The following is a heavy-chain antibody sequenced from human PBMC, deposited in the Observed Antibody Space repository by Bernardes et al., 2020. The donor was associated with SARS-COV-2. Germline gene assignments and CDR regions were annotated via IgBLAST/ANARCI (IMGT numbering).Heavy chain of an antibody. CDR1: GFTFSSYG. CDR2: ISGTGAGT. V-gene: IGHV3-23*01. D-gene: IGHD6-13*01. Sequence: GGSLRLSCAASGFTFSSYGMNWVRQTPGKGLEWVSGISGTGAGTYYADSVKGRFTISRDKSKNTLYLQMNSLRVEDTAVYYCAKDRMAAAGSFINYYFNAMDAWGQGTTVTVSS. J-gene: IGHJ6*02. CDR3: AKDRMAAAGSFINYYFNAMDA.